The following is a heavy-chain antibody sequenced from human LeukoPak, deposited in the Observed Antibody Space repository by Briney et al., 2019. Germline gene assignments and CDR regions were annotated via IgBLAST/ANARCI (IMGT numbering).Heavy chain of an antibody. Sequence: ASVKVSCKASGYTFTSYYLHWVRQAPGQGLEWMGIINPSGDTTSYAQKFQGRVTMTRDMSTSTVYMVLSSMRSEDTAVYYCARGHLIDIVLMVYEEDWFDPWGQGTLVTVSS. V-gene: IGHV1-46*01. CDR3: ARGHLIDIVLMVYEEDWFDP. D-gene: IGHD2-8*01. J-gene: IGHJ5*02. CDR1: GYTFTSYY. CDR2: INPSGDTT.